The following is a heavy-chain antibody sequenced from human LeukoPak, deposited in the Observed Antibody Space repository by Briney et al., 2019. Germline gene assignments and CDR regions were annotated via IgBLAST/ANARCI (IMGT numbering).Heavy chain of an antibody. J-gene: IGHJ2*01. D-gene: IGHD6-13*01. CDR1: GFTFSSYS. V-gene: IGHV3-21*01. CDR3: ARDRDSSSSYFDL. CDR2: ISSSSSYI. Sequence: PGGSLRLSCAASGFTFSSYSMNWVRQAPGKGLEWVSSISSSSSYIYYADSVKGRFTISRDNAKNSLYLQMNSLRAEDTAVYYCARDRDSSSSYFDLWGRGTLVTVSS.